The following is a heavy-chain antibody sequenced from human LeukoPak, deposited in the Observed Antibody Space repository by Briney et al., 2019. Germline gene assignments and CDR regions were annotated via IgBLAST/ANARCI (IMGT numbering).Heavy chain of an antibody. CDR3: ARATRGDLLSEF. CDR2: MNPYSTNT. V-gene: IGHV1-8*01. D-gene: IGHD2-21*01. J-gene: IGHJ4*02. CDR1: EYTFANYD. Sequence: EASVKVSCKASEYTFANYDITWVRQAPGRGLEWMGWMNPYSTNTGYARKFQGRPSMTRDTSITTAYMELSSLTSEDTAVYYCARATRGDLLSEFWGQGSPITVSS.